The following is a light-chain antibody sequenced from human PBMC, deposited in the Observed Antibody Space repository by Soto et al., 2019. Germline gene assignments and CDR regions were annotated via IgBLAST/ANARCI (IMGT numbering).Light chain of an antibody. CDR1: QSVSSN. J-gene: IGKJ1*01. CDR2: GAS. V-gene: IGKV3-15*01. Sequence: EIVMTQSPATLYVSPGERATLSCRASQSVSSNLAWYQQKPCQAPRLLIYGASTRATGIPARFSGSGSGTEFPLTISILQSEDFAVYYCQQYNNWPPGWTFGQGTKVEIK. CDR3: QQYNNWPPGWT.